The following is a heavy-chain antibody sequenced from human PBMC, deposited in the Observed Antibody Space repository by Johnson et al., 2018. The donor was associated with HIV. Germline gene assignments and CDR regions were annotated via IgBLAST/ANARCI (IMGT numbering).Heavy chain of an antibody. CDR3: TREGPEPWGFDI. V-gene: IGHV3-64*01. D-gene: IGHD7-27*01. J-gene: IGHJ3*02. Sequence: AKLVESGGGLVQPGGSLRLSCAASGFTFSNYAMHWVRQAPGKGLEYVSANSSNGGTTYSAHSVKGRSTISSDNSKNTLYLQMGSLGAEDMAVYYCTREGPEPWGFDIWGQGTMVTVSS. CDR1: GFTFSNYA. CDR2: NSSNGGTT.